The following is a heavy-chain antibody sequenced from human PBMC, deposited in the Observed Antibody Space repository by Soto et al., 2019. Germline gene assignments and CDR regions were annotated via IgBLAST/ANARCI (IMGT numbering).Heavy chain of an antibody. J-gene: IGHJ6*03. D-gene: IGHD3-3*01. CDR3: ARGDLDITIFGVVITSDYYYYMDF. CDR1: GFTFSSYW. CDR2: IKQDGSEK. Sequence: GGSLRLSCAASGFTFSSYWMSWVRQAPGKGLEWVANIKQDGSEKYYVDSVKGRFTISRDNAKNSLYLQMNSLRAEDTAVYYCARGDLDITIFGVVITSDYYYYMDFWGKGTTVTVSS. V-gene: IGHV3-7*01.